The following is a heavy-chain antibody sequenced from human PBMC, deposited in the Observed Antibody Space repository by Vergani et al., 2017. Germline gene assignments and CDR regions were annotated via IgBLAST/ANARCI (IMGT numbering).Heavy chain of an antibody. CDR3: ARASYGDSEVGDV. J-gene: IGHJ6*04. D-gene: IGHD4-17*01. Sequence: QVQLQESGPGLVKPSETLSLTCAVSGYSLSSGYYWGWIRQPPGKGLEWIGSIYHSGSTYYNPSLKSRVTISVDTSKNQFSLKLSSVTAADTAVYYCARASYGDSEVGDVWGKGTTVTVSS. CDR2: IYHSGST. CDR1: GYSLSSGYY. V-gene: IGHV4-38-2*01.